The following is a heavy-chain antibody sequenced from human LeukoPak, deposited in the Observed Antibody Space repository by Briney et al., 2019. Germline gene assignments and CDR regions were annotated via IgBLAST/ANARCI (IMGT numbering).Heavy chain of an antibody. CDR2: ISGSGGST. D-gene: IGHD3-9*01. Sequence: GGSLRLSCAASGFTFSSYAMSWVRQAPGKGLEWVSAISGSGGSTYYADSVKGRFTISGDNSKNTLYLQMNSLRAEDTAVYYCAKAWYDRVHGYFDYWGQGTLVTVSS. CDR3: AKAWYDRVHGYFDY. V-gene: IGHV3-23*01. CDR1: GFTFSSYA. J-gene: IGHJ4*02.